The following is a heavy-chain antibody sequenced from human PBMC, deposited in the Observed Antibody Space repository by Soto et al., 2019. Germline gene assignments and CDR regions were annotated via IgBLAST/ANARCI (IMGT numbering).Heavy chain of an antibody. Sequence: SETLSLTCAVYGGSFSGYYWSWIRQPPGKGLEWIGEINHSGSTNYNPSLKSRVTISVDTSKNQFSLKLSSVTAADTAVYYCARFGYSYGSTFDYWGQGTLVTV. D-gene: IGHD5-18*01. V-gene: IGHV4-34*01. CDR2: INHSGST. CDR1: GGSFSGYY. J-gene: IGHJ4*02. CDR3: ARFGYSYGSTFDY.